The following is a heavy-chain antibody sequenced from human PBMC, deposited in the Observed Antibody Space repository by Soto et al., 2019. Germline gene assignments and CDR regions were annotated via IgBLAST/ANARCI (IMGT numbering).Heavy chain of an antibody. Sequence: QITLKESGPTLVKPTQTLTLTCTFSGFSLSTSGVGVGWIRQPPGKALEWLALIYWNDDKRYSPSLKSRLTITKDTSKNQVVLTMTNMDPVDTATYYCAHRRGYGDAFDIWGQGTMVTVSS. CDR3: AHRRGYGDAFDI. CDR2: IYWNDDK. V-gene: IGHV2-5*01. J-gene: IGHJ3*02. CDR1: GFSLSTSGVG. D-gene: IGHD5-18*01.